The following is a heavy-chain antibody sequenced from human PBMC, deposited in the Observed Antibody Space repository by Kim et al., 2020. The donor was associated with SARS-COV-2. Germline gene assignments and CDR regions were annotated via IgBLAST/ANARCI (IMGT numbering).Heavy chain of an antibody. D-gene: IGHD1-26*01. J-gene: IGHJ6*01. CDR2: INDSGTT. CDR3: ATASTSIILGAPYYYYG. CDR1: GGSLSSGDYS. Sequence: SETLSLTCAVSGGSLSSGDYSWSWLRQQPGKGREGIRYINDSGTTYYNPSLKSRVTVSVDKAKNQFSLKLSSVTAAATAVYSCATASTSIILGAPYYYYG. V-gene: IGHV4-30-2*01.